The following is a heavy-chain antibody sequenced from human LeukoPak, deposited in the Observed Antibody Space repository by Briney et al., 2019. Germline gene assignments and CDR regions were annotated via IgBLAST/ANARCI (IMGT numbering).Heavy chain of an antibody. D-gene: IGHD1-26*01. CDR3: AKDRGVVGNYYYYGMDV. CDR1: GFTFSSYG. Sequence: GGSLRLSCAASGFTFSSYGMHWVRQAPGKGLEWVAFIRYDGSNKYYADSVKGRFTISRDNSKNTLYLQMNSLRAEDTAVYYCAKDRGVVGNYYYYGMDVWGQGTTVTVSS. CDR2: IRYDGSNK. V-gene: IGHV3-30*02. J-gene: IGHJ6*02.